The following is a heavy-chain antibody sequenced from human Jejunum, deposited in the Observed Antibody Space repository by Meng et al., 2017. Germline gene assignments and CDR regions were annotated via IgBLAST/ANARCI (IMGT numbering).Heavy chain of an antibody. CDR1: GDSITTNTY. Sequence: LQGSCPGLLRPPGPRSLTCTASGDSITTNTYWSWVRQSPEKGLEWIGQIDRRGSPYYNPSLKSRVTMSVDKSKSQVSLQLTSVTAADTAVYYCAKHGGYYQHYWGQGTLVTVSS. J-gene: IGHJ4*02. V-gene: IGHV4-4*03. CDR2: IDRRGSP. CDR3: AKHGGYYQHY. D-gene: IGHD3-22*01.